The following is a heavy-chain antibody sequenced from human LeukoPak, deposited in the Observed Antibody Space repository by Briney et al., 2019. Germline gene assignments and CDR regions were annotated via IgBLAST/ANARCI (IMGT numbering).Heavy chain of an antibody. CDR3: ATVSSWTNYFDY. CDR1: GCTLTELS. Sequence: ASVKVSCKVSGCTLTELSMHWVRQAPGKGLEWMGGFDPEDGETIYAQKFQGRVTMTEDTSTDTAYMELSSLRSEDTAVYYCATVSSWTNYFDYWGQGTLVTVSS. J-gene: IGHJ4*02. CDR2: FDPEDGET. D-gene: IGHD6-13*01. V-gene: IGHV1-24*01.